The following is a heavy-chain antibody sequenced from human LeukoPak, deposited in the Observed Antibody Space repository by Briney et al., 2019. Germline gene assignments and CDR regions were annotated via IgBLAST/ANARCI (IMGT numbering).Heavy chain of an antibody. D-gene: IGHD6-19*01. CDR3: ARRDTTGWYHHFDY. CDR1: GFTVISNS. V-gene: IGHV3-53*01. Sequence: PGGSLRLSCGASGFTVISNSMTWVRQAPGKGLEWVSILYNGGGANYADSVKGRFTISRDNSRNTLFLQMNSLRAEDTAVYYCARRDTTGWYHHFDYWGQGTLVTVSS. CDR2: LYNGGGA. J-gene: IGHJ4*02.